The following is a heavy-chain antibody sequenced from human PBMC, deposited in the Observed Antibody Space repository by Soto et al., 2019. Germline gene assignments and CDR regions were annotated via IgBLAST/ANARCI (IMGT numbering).Heavy chain of an antibody. V-gene: IGHV3-74*01. Sequence: GSLRVSCAASGLTFSTYWMHWVRQAPGKGLVWVSRINPEGTSTSYADSVKGRFSISRDNAKKTLYLRVNSLRGEDTAVYYCAKESVTTFHYFYSMDVWGQGTTVTVSS. CDR1: GLTFSTYW. J-gene: IGHJ6*02. CDR2: INPEGTST. CDR3: AKESVTTFHYFYSMDV. D-gene: IGHD4-17*01.